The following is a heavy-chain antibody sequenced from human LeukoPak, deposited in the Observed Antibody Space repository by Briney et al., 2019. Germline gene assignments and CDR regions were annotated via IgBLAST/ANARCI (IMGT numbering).Heavy chain of an antibody. Sequence: PSETLSLTCTVSGGSISSSSYYWGWIRQPPGKGLEWIGSIYYSGSTYYNPSLKSRVTISVDTSKNQFSLKLSSVTAADTAVYYCARGRDILTGHFDYWGQGTLVTVSS. CDR3: ARGRDILTGHFDY. D-gene: IGHD3-9*01. J-gene: IGHJ4*02. V-gene: IGHV4-39*07. CDR2: IYYSGST. CDR1: GGSISSSSYY.